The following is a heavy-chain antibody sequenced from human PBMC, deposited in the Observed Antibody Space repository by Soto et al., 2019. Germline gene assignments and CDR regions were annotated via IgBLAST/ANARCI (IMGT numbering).Heavy chain of an antibody. D-gene: IGHD1-7*01. CDR3: AHRSASQLELRN. Sequence: QITLKESGPTLVKPTQTLTLTCTFSGFSLSTGGVGVGWIRQPPGKALEWLGFIFWDDDKRYSPSLKSRLTITKDTSKNQVVLTITNMDPVDTATYYCAHRSASQLELRNWGQGTLVIVSS. J-gene: IGHJ4*02. V-gene: IGHV2-5*02. CDR1: GFSLSTGGVG. CDR2: IFWDDDK.